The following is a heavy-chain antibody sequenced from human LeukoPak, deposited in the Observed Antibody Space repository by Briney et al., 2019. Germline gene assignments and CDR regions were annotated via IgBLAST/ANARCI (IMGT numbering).Heavy chain of an antibody. CDR3: AKVRGTYSSGYFFDY. Sequence: HGRSLRVSCAAPGVTFDNYAMHRVWQAPGEGLEWLSIISGNSGYIGYAESVKGRFTISRDNAKKSLDLQMNSLRAEDTAFYYCAKVRGTYSSGYFFDYWGQGTLVTVSS. CDR2: ISGNSGYI. V-gene: IGHV3-9*01. D-gene: IGHD6-19*01. CDR1: GVTFDNYA. J-gene: IGHJ4*02.